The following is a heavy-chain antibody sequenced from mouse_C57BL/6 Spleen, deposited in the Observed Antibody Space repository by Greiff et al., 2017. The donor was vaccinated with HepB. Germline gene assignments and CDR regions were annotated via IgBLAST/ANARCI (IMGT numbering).Heavy chain of an antibody. J-gene: IGHJ1*03. Sequence: QVQLQQSGAELVRPGASVTLSCKASGYTFTDYEMHWVKQTPVHGLEWIGAIDPETGGTAYNQKFKGKAILTADKSSSTAYMELRSLTSEDSAVYYCTSDGSSPYWYFDVWGTGTTVTVSS. CDR3: TSDGSSPYWYFDV. D-gene: IGHD1-1*01. V-gene: IGHV1-15*01. CDR2: IDPETGGT. CDR1: GYTFTDYE.